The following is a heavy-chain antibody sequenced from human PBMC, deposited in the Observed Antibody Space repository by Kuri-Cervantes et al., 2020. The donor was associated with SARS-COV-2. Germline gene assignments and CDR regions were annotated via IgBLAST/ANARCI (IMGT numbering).Heavy chain of an antibody. Sequence: ASVKVSCKASGYTFTGYYMHWVRQGPGQGLEWMGWINPNIGGTNYAQKFQGRVTMTRDTSIITAYMELRSLRSDDTAVYYCARAPPTDYYDSSGYYRDNYYFDYWGQGTLVTVSS. CDR1: GYTFTGYY. V-gene: IGHV1-2*02. CDR2: INPNIGGT. J-gene: IGHJ4*02. D-gene: IGHD3-22*01. CDR3: ARAPPTDYYDSSGYYRDNYYFDY.